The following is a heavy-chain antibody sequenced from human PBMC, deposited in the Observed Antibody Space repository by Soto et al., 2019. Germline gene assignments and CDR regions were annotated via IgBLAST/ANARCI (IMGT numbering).Heavy chain of an antibody. J-gene: IGHJ6*02. CDR1: GFTFSSYG. Sequence: QVQLVESGGGVVQPGRSLRLSCAASGFTFSSYGMHWVRQAPGKGLEWVAVISYDGSNKYYADSVKGRFTISRDNSKNTLYLQMNSLRAEDTAVYYCAKDGLWFGELSGAGDGMDVWGQGTTVTVSS. V-gene: IGHV3-30*18. D-gene: IGHD3-10*01. CDR3: AKDGLWFGELSGAGDGMDV. CDR2: ISYDGSNK.